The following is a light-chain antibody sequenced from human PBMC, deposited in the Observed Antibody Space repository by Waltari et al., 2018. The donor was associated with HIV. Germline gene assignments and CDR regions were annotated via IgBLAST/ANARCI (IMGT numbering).Light chain of an antibody. CDR2: DVD. CDR1: STDIDIYKF. CDR3: SSYTRSHTLV. V-gene: IGLV2-14*01. Sequence: QSALTQPASVSGSPGQSITISCSGTSTDIDIYKFVSWYRQFPGKSPLPLISDVDSRPVGILLRFSGSMSGSAASLTISGLQTDDEADYYCSSYTRSHTLVFGGGTKLTVL. J-gene: IGLJ2*01.